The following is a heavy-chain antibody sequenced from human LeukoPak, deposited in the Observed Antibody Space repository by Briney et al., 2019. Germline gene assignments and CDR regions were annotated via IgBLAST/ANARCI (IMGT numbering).Heavy chain of an antibody. CDR2: IYTSGST. D-gene: IGHD3-10*01. CDR3: ARDSGSGSYRRYYYYYGMDV. CDR1: GGSISSYY. V-gene: IGHV4-4*07. J-gene: IGHJ6*02. Sequence: SETLSLTCTVSGGSISSYYWSWIRQPAGKGLEWIGRIYTSGSTNYNPSLKSRVTMSVDTSKNQFSLKLSSVTAADTAVYYCARDSGSGSYRRYYYYYGMDVGGQGTTVTVSS.